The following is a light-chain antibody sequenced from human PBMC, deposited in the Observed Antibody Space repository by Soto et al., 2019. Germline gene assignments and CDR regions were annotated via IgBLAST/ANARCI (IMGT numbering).Light chain of an antibody. CDR2: ATS. CDR1: QTVSSY. Sequence: DIQMTQSPSSLSSSVGYRVNITCRASQTVSSYLNWYQQKPGTVPKLLIYATSNLQSGVPSRFSGRGFGTDFTLTISSLQPEDFATYYCQQSFTTPSFGQGTRLEIK. V-gene: IGKV1-39*01. CDR3: QQSFTTPS. J-gene: IGKJ5*01.